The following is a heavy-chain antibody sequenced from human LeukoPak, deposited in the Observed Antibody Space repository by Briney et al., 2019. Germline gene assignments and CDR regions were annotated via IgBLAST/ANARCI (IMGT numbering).Heavy chain of an antibody. CDR1: NYTFTSYG. Sequence: GASVKVSCNASNYTFTSYGISWVRQAPGQGLEWMAWINAYNGDTNYAQKLQGRVTLTTDTSTSTAYMELRSLRSDDTAIYYCAREEADSGTYYVDYWGQGTLVTVSS. V-gene: IGHV1-18*01. CDR2: INAYNGDT. D-gene: IGHD1-26*01. J-gene: IGHJ4*02. CDR3: AREEADSGTYYVDY.